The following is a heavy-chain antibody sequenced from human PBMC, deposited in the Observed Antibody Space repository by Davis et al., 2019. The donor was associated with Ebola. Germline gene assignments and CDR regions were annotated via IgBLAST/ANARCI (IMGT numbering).Heavy chain of an antibody. J-gene: IGHJ5*02. D-gene: IGHD6-6*01. Sequence: PGGSLRLSCVRSGFHFRNYAMSWVRQAPGKGPEWVSSVSGPGGSTYYADSVKGRFTISRDNSKNMLYLRMSSLRAEDTAIYYCVRDRFYSSSSKVAWFDTWGQGTQVTVSS. CDR3: VRDRFYSSSSKVAWFDT. V-gene: IGHV3-23*01. CDR1: GFHFRNYA. CDR2: VSGPGGST.